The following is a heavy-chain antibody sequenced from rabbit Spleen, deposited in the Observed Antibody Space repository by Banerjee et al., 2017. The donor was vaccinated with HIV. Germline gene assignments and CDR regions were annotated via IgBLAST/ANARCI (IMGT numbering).Heavy chain of an antibody. CDR1: GFSFSSYY. V-gene: IGHV1S40*01. CDR2: IDPVFGIT. D-gene: IGHD4-1*01. CDR3: ARETSSGWGIVSFYFTL. J-gene: IGHJ4*01. Sequence: QSLEESGGDLVKPGASLTLTCTASGFSFSSYYMNWVRQAPGKGLEWIGYIDPVFGITYYANWVNGRFSISRENAQNTVFLQMTGLTVADTATYFCARETSSGWGIVSFYFTLWGPGTLVTVS.